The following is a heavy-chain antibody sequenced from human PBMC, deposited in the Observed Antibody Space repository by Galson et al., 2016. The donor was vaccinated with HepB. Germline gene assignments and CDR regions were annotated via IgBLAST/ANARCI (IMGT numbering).Heavy chain of an antibody. CDR3: AKGRYCGGDCYSSDY. J-gene: IGHJ4*02. CDR1: GFTFSSYW. Sequence: SLRLSCAASGFTFSSYWMQWVRQAPGKGLQWVSGISGGGVSTHYADSVKGRFTISRDNSKNTLYLQMNSLRAEDTAVYYCAKGRYCGGDCYSSDYWGQGTLVTVSS. V-gene: IGHV3-23*01. CDR2: ISGGGVST. D-gene: IGHD2-21*02.